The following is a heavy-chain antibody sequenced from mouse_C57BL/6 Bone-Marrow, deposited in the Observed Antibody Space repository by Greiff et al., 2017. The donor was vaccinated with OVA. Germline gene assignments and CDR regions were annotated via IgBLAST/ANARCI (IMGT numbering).Heavy chain of an antibody. J-gene: IGHJ3*01. V-gene: IGHV5-6*01. CDR3: ARHVGWLLRRLAY. Sequence: EVHLVESGGDLVKPGGSLKLSCAASGFTFSSYGMSWVRQTPDKRLEWVATISSGGSYTYYPDSVKGRFTISRDNAKNTLYLQMSSLKSEDTAMYYCARHVGWLLRRLAYWGQGTLVTVSA. D-gene: IGHD2-3*01. CDR1: GFTFSSYG. CDR2: ISSGGSYT.